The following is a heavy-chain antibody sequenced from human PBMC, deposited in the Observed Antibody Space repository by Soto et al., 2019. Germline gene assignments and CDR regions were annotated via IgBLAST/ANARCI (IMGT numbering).Heavy chain of an antibody. CDR2: ISASGDST. CDR3: ATDPRGPDY. CDR1: GVGFSNYG. V-gene: IGHV3-23*01. J-gene: IGHJ4*02. Sequence: VHLLESGGGLVQPGGSLKLSCASSGVGFSNYGISLVRQAPGKGLEWVSGISASGDSTYYADPVKGRFTISGDNSKRTLYLQMNSLRAEDTAIYYCATDPRGPDYWGQGTQVTVS.